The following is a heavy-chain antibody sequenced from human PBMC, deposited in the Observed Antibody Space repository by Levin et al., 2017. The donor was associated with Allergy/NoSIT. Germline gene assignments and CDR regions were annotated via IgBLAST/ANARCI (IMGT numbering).Heavy chain of an antibody. D-gene: IGHD3-16*02. J-gene: IGHJ4*02. CDR3: ARDGIMITFGGVIVSQYYFDY. CDR1: GFTFSSYG. Sequence: GESLKISCAASGFTFSSYGMHWVRQAPGKGLEWVAVIWYDGSNKYYADSVKGRFTISRDNSKNTLYLQMNSLRAEDTAVYYCARDGIMITFGGVIVSQYYFDYWGQGTLVTVSS. V-gene: IGHV3-33*01. CDR2: IWYDGSNK.